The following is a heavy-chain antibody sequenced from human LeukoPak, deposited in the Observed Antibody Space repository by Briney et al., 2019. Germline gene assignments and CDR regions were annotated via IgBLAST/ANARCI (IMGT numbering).Heavy chain of an antibody. J-gene: IGHJ3*02. CDR1: GFTFSSYG. CDR3: AREGAAGQDAFDI. Sequence: PGRSLRLSCAASGFTFSSYGMHWVRQAPGKGLEWVAVIWYDGSNKYYADSVKGRFTISRDNSKNTLYLQMNSLRAEGTAVYYCAREGAAGQDAFDIWGQGTMVTVSS. V-gene: IGHV3-33*01. D-gene: IGHD6-13*01. CDR2: IWYDGSNK.